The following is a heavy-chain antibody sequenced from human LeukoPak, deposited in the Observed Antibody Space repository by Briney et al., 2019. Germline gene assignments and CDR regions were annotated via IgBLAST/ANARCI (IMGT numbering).Heavy chain of an antibody. CDR3: GRGPFYYDID. CDR2: ISGYSGKT. CDR1: GYLVTTYG. Sequence: GASVKVSCKTSGYLVTTYGISWVRQAPGQGLEWMGWISGYSGKTNYAQKLQDRVTMTTDTSTNTAYMELRSLRSDDTAVYYCGRGPFYYDIDWGQGTLITVSS. V-gene: IGHV1-18*01. D-gene: IGHD3-22*01. J-gene: IGHJ4*02.